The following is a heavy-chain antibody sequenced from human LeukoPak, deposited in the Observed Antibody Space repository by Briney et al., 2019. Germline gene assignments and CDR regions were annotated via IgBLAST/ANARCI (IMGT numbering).Heavy chain of an antibody. CDR3: ARDVLEYQLLHYFDY. CDR1: GFSFSSSW. J-gene: IGHJ4*02. V-gene: IGHV3-7*01. D-gene: IGHD2-2*01. Sequence: GGSLRLSCAGYGFSFSSSWMTWVRQAPGKGLEWVATIKQDGSEKYYVDSVKGRFTISRDNAKNSLYLQMNSLRAEDTAVYYCARDVLEYQLLHYFDYWGQGTLVTVSS. CDR2: IKQDGSEK.